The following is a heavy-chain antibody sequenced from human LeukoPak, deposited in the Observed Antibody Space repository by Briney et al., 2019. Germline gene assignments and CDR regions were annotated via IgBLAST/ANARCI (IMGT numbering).Heavy chain of an antibody. CDR3: ARSMQWSVYLFDY. V-gene: IGHV4-59*01. Sequence: PSQTLSLTCTVSGGSISSYYWSWIRQPPGKGLEWIGYIYYSGSTNYNPSLKSRVTISVDTSKNQFSLKLSSVTAADTAVYYCARSMQWSVYLFDYWGQGTLVTVSS. CDR2: IYYSGST. J-gene: IGHJ4*02. D-gene: IGHD6-19*01. CDR1: GGSISSYY.